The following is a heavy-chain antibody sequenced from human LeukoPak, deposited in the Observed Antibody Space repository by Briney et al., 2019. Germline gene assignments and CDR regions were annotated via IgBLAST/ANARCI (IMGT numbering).Heavy chain of an antibody. CDR1: GGSISSSSYY. V-gene: IGHV4-61*05. J-gene: IGHJ6*03. Sequence: SGTLSLTCTVSGGSISSSSYYWGWIRQPPGKGLEWIGYIHYSGSTNYNPSLKSRVTISVDTSKNQFSLKLSSVTAADTAVYYCARGGTIFGVVTRMDVWGKGTTVTVSS. CDR2: IHYSGST. CDR3: ARGGTIFGVVTRMDV. D-gene: IGHD3-3*01.